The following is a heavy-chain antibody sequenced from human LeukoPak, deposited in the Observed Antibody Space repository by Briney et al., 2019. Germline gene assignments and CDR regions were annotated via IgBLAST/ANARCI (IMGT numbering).Heavy chain of an antibody. V-gene: IGHV1-46*01. CDR3: ARGSSKVGATKTYYYGMDV. Sequence: ASVKVSCKASGYTFTSYYMHWVRRAHGEGLERMGIINPSRGSTSYAQKFQGRVTITADESTSTAYMELSSLRSEDTAVYYCARGSSKVGATKTYYYGMDVWGQGTTVTVSS. CDR1: GYTFTSYY. D-gene: IGHD1-26*01. CDR2: INPSRGST. J-gene: IGHJ6*02.